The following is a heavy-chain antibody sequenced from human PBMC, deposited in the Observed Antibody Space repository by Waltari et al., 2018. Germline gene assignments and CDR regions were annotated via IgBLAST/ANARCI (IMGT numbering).Heavy chain of an antibody. Sequence: EVLLVEAGGSLVKSGGSLRLSCAGPGFSFSNAWLNLVREAPGKGLEWVGRIKNKIDGGTIDYAAPLKGRFTISRDDSKNTLYLQMNSLKIEDTAVYYCTTRTWADGFDIWGQGTMVTVSS. J-gene: IGHJ3*02. D-gene: IGHD7-27*01. CDR2: IKNKIDGGTI. CDR3: TTRTWADGFDI. CDR1: GFSFSNAW. V-gene: IGHV3-15*02.